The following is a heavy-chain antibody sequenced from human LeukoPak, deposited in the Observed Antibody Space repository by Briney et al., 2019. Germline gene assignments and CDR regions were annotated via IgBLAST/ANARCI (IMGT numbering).Heavy chain of an antibody. CDR1: GYTLTQLV. D-gene: IGHD3-22*01. J-gene: IGHJ4*02. CDR3: ATWTSSGYYHLY. V-gene: IGHV1-24*01. Sequence: ASVNVSCKVSGYTLTQLVMHWVRQAPGKGLEWMGGFDPEDGETFYAEKFQGRVTMTEDTSTDTAYMELSSLGSEDTAIYYCATWTSSGYYHLYWGQGTLVTVSS. CDR2: FDPEDGET.